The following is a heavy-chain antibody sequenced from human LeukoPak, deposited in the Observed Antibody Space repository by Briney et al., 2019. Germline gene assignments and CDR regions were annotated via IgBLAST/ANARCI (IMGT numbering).Heavy chain of an antibody. D-gene: IGHD2-15*01. J-gene: IGHJ4*02. Sequence: GSLRLSCAASGFTFSSYAMHWVRQAPGKGLEWVAVISYDGSNKYYADSVKGRFTISRDNSKNTLYLQMNSLRAEDTAVYYCARERRRGYSVIFDYWGQGTLVTVSS. CDR1: GFTFSSYA. CDR3: ARERRRGYSVIFDY. CDR2: ISYDGSNK. V-gene: IGHV3-30-3*01.